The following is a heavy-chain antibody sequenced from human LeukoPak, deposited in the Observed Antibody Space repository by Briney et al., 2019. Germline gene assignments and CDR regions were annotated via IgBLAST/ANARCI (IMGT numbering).Heavy chain of an antibody. Sequence: GGSLRLSCAASGFTFSFFAMSWVRQDPGNGLQWVSSITSIGDGTYYADSVKGRFTISRDNSENMLYLQMNSLRVEDTAVYFCAKDRPNYYGSNGHYYRRDGDYWGQGTLVAVSS. D-gene: IGHD3-22*01. CDR3: AKDRPNYYGSNGHYYRRDGDY. CDR1: GFTFSFFA. CDR2: ITSIGDGT. V-gene: IGHV3-23*01. J-gene: IGHJ4*02.